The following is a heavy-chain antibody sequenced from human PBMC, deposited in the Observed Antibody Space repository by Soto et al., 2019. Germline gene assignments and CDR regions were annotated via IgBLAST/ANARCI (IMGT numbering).Heavy chain of an antibody. J-gene: IGHJ4*02. CDR2: ISPSGTT. Sequence: SETLSLTCAVYGGSSSNNYWTWFRQPPGKGLEWIGEISPSGTTKYIPSLKSRGTISVDTSRKQFFLKVTSVSAADTAVYYCATSLWFGTQPEIWGPGTLVTVSS. CDR3: ATSLWFGTQPEI. V-gene: IGHV4-34*01. CDR1: GGSSSNNY. D-gene: IGHD3-10*01.